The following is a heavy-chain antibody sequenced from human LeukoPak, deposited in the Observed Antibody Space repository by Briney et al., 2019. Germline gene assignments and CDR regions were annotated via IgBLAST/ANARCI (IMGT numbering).Heavy chain of an antibody. CDR3: ARGRDPPYYSDY. J-gene: IGHJ4*02. CDR2: INHSGST. Sequence: SETLSLTCAVYGGSFSGYYWSWIRQPPGKGLEWIGEINHSGSTNYNPSLKSRVTISVDTSKNQFSLKLSSVTAADTAVYYCARGRDPPYYSDYWGQGTLVTVSS. V-gene: IGHV4-34*01. CDR1: GGSFSGYY.